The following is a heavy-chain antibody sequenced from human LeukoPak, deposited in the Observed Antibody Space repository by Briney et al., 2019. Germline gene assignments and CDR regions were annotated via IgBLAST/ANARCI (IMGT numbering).Heavy chain of an antibody. V-gene: IGHV4-4*07. CDR2: IYTSGST. D-gene: IGHD3-3*01. J-gene: IGHJ5*02. CDR1: GGSISSYY. Sequence: SETLSLTCTVSGGSISSYYWSWIRQPAGKGLEWIGRIYTSGSTNYNPSLKSRVTISVDTSKNQFSLKLSSVTAADTAVYYCARHLADFWSGDWFDPWGQGTLVTVSS. CDR3: ARHLADFWSGDWFDP.